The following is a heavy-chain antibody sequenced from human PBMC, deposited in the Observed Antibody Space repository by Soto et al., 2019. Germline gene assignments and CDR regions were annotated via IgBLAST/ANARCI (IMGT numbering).Heavy chain of an antibody. CDR3: ARGHDSLTGWKFEF. D-gene: IGHD5-18*01. Sequence: QAQLVQSGSEVKKPGASVKVSCKASGYSFTDFGVNWVRQAPGQGLEWLGWISAYNGNRVYAQSFQGRRTVNTDTTRDTSYLELTKLRSDDTAIYYCARGHDSLTGWKFEFWGQGTLVTVSS. J-gene: IGHJ4*02. CDR1: GYSFTDFG. CDR2: ISAYNGNR. V-gene: IGHV1-18*01.